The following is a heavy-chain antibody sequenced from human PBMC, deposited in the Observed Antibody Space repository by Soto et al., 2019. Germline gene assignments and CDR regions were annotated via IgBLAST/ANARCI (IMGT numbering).Heavy chain of an antibody. CDR1: GFTFSSYS. J-gene: IGHJ4*02. CDR2: ISSSSSYI. Sequence: GGSLRLSCAASGFTFSSYSMNWVRQAPGKGLEWVSSISSSSSYIYYADSVKGRFTISRDNAKNSLYLQMNSLRAEDTAVYYCARVLTYTDSSGYYPWFDYWGQGTLVTVSS. D-gene: IGHD3-22*01. V-gene: IGHV3-21*01. CDR3: ARVLTYTDSSGYYPWFDY.